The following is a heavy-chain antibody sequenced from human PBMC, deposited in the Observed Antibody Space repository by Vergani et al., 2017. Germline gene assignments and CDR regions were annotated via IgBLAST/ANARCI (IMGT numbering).Heavy chain of an antibody. V-gene: IGHV3-48*01. CDR1: GFTFSSYS. D-gene: IGHD3-10*01. CDR3: ARDPMVRGVTSPTCFDY. J-gene: IGHJ4*02. CDR2: IYSSGRTI. Sequence: EVHLLESGGGQVEAGGSLRLSCAASGFTFSSYSMNWVRQAPGKGLEWVSYIYSSGRTIYYADSVKGRFTISRDNAKNSLYLQMNSLRAEDTAIYYCARDPMVRGVTSPTCFDYWGQGTLVTVSS.